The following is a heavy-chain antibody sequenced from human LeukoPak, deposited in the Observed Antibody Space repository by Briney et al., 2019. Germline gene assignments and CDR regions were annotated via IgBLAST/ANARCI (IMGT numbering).Heavy chain of an antibody. CDR2: IYYSGST. Sequence: SETLSLTCTVSGGSISSYYWSWIRQPPGKGLEWIGYIYYSGSTNYNPSLKSRVTISVDTSENQFSLKLSSVTAADTAVYYCARERNGDYGEVYFDYWGQGTLVTVSS. CDR3: ARERNGDYGEVYFDY. J-gene: IGHJ4*02. V-gene: IGHV4-59*01. D-gene: IGHD4-17*01. CDR1: GGSISSYY.